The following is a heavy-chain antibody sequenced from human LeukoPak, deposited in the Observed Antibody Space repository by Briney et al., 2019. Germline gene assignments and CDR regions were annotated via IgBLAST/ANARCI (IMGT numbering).Heavy chain of an antibody. CDR3: AKFPRYFDWPDAFDI. D-gene: IGHD3-9*01. CDR1: GFTFSSSA. CDR2: ISGSGSGGST. J-gene: IGHJ3*02. Sequence: GGSLRLSCAASGFTFSSSAMSWVRQAPGKGLEWVSSISGSGSGGSTYYADSVKGRFTISRDNYKNTLYLQMNSLRAEDTAVYYCAKFPRYFDWPDAFDIWGQGTMVTVSS. V-gene: IGHV3-23*01.